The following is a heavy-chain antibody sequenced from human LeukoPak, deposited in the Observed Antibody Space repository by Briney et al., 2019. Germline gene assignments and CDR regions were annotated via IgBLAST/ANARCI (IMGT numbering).Heavy chain of an antibody. D-gene: IGHD6-13*01. J-gene: IGHJ4*02. CDR3: ARDVIGMDSSSWYEFDY. Sequence: ASVKVSCKASGYTFTSYYIHWVRQAPGQGLEWMGLINPSGGSTNYAQKFQGRVTMTRDTSTSTVYMELSSLRSDDTAVYYCARDVIGMDSSSWYEFDYWGQGTLVTVSS. CDR1: GYTFTSYY. CDR2: INPSGGST. V-gene: IGHV1-46*01.